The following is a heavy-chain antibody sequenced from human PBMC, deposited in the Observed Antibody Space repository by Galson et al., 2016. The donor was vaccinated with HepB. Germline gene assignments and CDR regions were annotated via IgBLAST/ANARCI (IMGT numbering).Heavy chain of an antibody. CDR3: ARRLTHDSKMWDIDY. V-gene: IGHV5-51*01. CDR1: GYSFTDYW. D-gene: IGHD1-26*01. CDR2: IYPGDSHT. Sequence: QSGAEVKKPGESLRISCKGSGYSFTDYWIGWVRQMPGKGLEWMGIIYPGDSHTRYSPSFQGQVTISADKSISTAYLQWSSLKASDTAIYYCARRLTHDSKMWDIDYWGQGTLVTVS. J-gene: IGHJ4*02.